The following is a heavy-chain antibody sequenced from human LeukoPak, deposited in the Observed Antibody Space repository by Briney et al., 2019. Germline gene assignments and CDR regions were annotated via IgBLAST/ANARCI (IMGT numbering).Heavy chain of an antibody. CDR1: GFTFRIYS. CDR3: ASFTIPMGN. J-gene: IGHJ4*02. Sequence: PSGGSLRLSCAASGFTFRIYSMTWVRQAPGKGLEWVSAISGSGGSTYYADSVKGRFTISRDNSKNTLYLQMNSLRAEDTAVYYCASFTIPMGNWGQGTPVTVSS. CDR2: ISGSGGST. D-gene: IGHD3-3*01. V-gene: IGHV3-23*01.